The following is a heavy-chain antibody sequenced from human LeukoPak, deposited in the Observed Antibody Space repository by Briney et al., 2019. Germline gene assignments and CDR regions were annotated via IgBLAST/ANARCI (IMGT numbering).Heavy chain of an antibody. Sequence: ASVKVSCKASGYTFTGYYMHWVRQAPGQGLEWMGWINPNSGGTNYAQKFQGRVTMTRDTSISTAYMELSRLRSDDTAVYYCARDVVEMATILAFDIWGQGTMVTVS. D-gene: IGHD5-24*01. CDR3: ARDVVEMATILAFDI. CDR2: INPNSGGT. V-gene: IGHV1-2*02. CDR1: GYTFTGYY. J-gene: IGHJ3*02.